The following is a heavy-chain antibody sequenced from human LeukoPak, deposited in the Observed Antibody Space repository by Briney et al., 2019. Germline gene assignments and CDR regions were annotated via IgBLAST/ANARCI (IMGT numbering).Heavy chain of an antibody. CDR2: INPDSGGT. CDR3: ARTSGYDFGTDFDY. J-gene: IGHJ4*02. D-gene: IGHD5-12*01. V-gene: IGHV1-2*02. CDR1: GYPFTGYY. Sequence: ASVKVSCKASGYPFTGYYLHWVRQAPGQGLEWMGWINPDSGGTDYEQKFQGRVTLTRDTSISTAYMELSRLRSDDTAVYYCARTSGYDFGTDFDYWGQGTLVTVSS.